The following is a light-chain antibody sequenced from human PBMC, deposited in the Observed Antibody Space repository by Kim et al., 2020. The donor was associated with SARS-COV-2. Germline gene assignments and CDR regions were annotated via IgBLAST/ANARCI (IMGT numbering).Light chain of an antibody. CDR3: QKYNIVPHT. V-gene: IGKV1-27*01. CDR2: GAS. J-gene: IGKJ3*01. CDR1: QDISAY. Sequence: ASVGDRVTMTCRASQDISAYLAWYQQKPGKVPRLLIYGASTLHSGVPSRFSGGGSGTDFTLTISGLQREDVATYYCQKYNIVPHTFGPGTKVDIK.